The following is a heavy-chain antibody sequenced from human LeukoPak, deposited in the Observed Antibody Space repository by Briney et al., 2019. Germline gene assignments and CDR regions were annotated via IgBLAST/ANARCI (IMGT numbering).Heavy chain of an antibody. CDR2: IYPGDSDT. V-gene: IGHV5-51*01. CDR3: AKSDTAMAVSDFDI. CDR1: GYSFASYW. Sequence: GESLKSSSKGAGYSFASYWIGWVRQMPGKGLEWMGIIYPGDSDTRYSPSFQGQVTISADKSISTAYLQWSSLKASDTAMYYCAKSDTAMAVSDFDIWGQGGMVTVSS. D-gene: IGHD5-18*01. J-gene: IGHJ3*02.